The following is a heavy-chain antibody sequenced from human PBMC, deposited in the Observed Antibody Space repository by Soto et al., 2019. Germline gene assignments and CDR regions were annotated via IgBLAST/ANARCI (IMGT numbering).Heavy chain of an antibody. V-gene: IGHV1-8*01. CDR2: MNPNSGNT. CDR1: GYTFTSYD. CDR3: ARAPGYCISTSCYPRYYGMDV. J-gene: IGHJ6*02. Sequence: QVQLVQSGAEVKKPGASVKVSCKASGYTFTSYDINWVRQATGQGLEWMGWMNPNSGNTGYAQKFQGRVTMTRNTSISTAYMELSSLRSEDTAVYYCARAPGYCISTSCYPRYYGMDVWGQGTTVTVSS. D-gene: IGHD2-2*01.